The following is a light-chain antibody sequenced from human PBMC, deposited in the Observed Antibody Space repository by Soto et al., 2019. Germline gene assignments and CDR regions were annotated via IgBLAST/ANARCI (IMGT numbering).Light chain of an antibody. V-gene: IGLV2-14*01. CDR3: SSYTSSSTYV. CDR1: SSDVGGYNY. CDR2: EVS. J-gene: IGLJ1*01. Sequence: QSALTQPASVSLSPGQSITISCTGTSSDVGGYNYVSWSQQHPGKAPQLMIYEVSNRPSGVSNRFSGSKSGNTASLTISGLQAEDEADYYCSSYTSSSTYVFGTGTKVTVL.